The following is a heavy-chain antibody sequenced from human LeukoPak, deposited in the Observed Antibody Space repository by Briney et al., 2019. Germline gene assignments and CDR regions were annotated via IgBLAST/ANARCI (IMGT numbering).Heavy chain of an antibody. J-gene: IGHJ4*02. CDR3: ARARNNYDSSGYSALDY. CDR1: GLMFSSHG. Sequence: QPGGSLRLSCAASSGLMFSSHGMHLVRQVPGKGLEWVAVIWYDGSNEYYADSVKGRFTISRDNSKNTLYLQMNSLRAEDTAVYYCARARNNYDSSGYSALDYWGQGTLVTVSS. D-gene: IGHD3-22*01. CDR2: IWYDGSNE. V-gene: IGHV3-33*01.